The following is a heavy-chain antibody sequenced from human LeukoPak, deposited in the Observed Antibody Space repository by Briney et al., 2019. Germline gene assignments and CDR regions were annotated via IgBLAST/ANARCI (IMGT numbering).Heavy chain of an antibody. V-gene: IGHV4-61*01. CDR2: IYYSGST. Sequence: SETLSLTCTVSGGSVSRGSYYWSWIRQPPGKGLEWIGYIYYSGSTNYNPSLKSRVTISVDTSKNQFSLKLSSVTAADTAVYYCARNGVYCSITSCSKYYFDYWGQGTLVTVSS. CDR1: GGSVSRGSYY. CDR3: ARNGVYCSITSCSKYYFDY. D-gene: IGHD2-2*01. J-gene: IGHJ4*02.